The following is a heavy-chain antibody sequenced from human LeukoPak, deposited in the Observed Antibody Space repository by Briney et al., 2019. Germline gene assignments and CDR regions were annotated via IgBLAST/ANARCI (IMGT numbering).Heavy chain of an antibody. V-gene: IGHV4-61*02. J-gene: IGHJ4*02. Sequence: TSQTLSLTCTVSGGSISSGSYYWSWIRQPAGKGLEWIGRIYTSGSTNYNPSLKSRVTISVDTSKNQFSLKLSSVTAADTAVYYCASLTGYCSSTSCYDFVYWGQGTLVTVSS. CDR2: IYTSGST. CDR3: ASLTGYCSSTSCYDFVY. D-gene: IGHD2-2*01. CDR1: GGSISSGSYY.